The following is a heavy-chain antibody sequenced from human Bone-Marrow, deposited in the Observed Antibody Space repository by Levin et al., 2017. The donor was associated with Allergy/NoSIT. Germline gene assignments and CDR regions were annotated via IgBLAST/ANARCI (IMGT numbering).Heavy chain of an antibody. V-gene: IGHV3-7*01. D-gene: IGHD6-6*01. J-gene: IGHJ6*02. CDR3: ARDGHWEQLGYYYYGMDV. Sequence: LSLTCAASGFTFSSYWMSWVRQAPGKGLEWVANIKQDGSEKYYVDSVKGRFTISRDNAKNSLYLQMNSLRAEDTAVYYCARDGHWEQLGYYYYGMDVWGQGTTVTVSS. CDR1: GFTFSSYW. CDR2: IKQDGSEK.